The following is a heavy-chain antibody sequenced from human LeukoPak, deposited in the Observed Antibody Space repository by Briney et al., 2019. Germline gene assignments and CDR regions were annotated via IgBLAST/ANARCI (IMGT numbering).Heavy chain of an antibody. V-gene: IGHV3-30*04. D-gene: IGHD3-10*01. CDR3: ASAHGVSGSYCDY. CDR2: ISYDGSNE. CDR1: GFTFSSYA. J-gene: IGHJ4*02. Sequence: GGSLRLSCAASGFTFSSYAMHWVRQAPGKGLEWVAVISYDGSNEYYADSVKGRFTISRDNSKNTLYLQMNSLRAEDTAVYYCASAHGVSGSYCDYWAREPWSPSPQ.